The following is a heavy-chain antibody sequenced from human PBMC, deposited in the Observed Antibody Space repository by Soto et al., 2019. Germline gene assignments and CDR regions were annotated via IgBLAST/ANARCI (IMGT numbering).Heavy chain of an antibody. CDR3: ARGVTTRDYQDY. CDR1: GFIFSSHA. V-gene: IGHV3-30-3*01. CDR2: ISYDGSNK. J-gene: IGHJ4*02. D-gene: IGHD4-17*01. Sequence: QVQPVESGGGVVQPGRSLRLSCVASGFIFSSHAMHWVRQAPGKGLEWVAVISYDGSNKYYTDSVKGRFTISRDTSKNTLFLQMNSLRVEDTAVYFCARGVTTRDYQDYWGQGTLVTVSS.